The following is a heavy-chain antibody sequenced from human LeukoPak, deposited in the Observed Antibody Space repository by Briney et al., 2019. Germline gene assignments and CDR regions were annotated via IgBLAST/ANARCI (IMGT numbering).Heavy chain of an antibody. Sequence: KPSETLSLTCTVSGGSISSSSYYWGWIRQPPGKGLEWIGSIYYSGSTYYNPSLKSRVTISVDTSKNQFSLKLSSVTAADTAVYYCARHVSNYYGSGSYSNFDYWGQGTLVTVSS. V-gene: IGHV4-39*01. CDR2: IYYSGST. J-gene: IGHJ4*02. CDR3: ARHVSNYYGSGSYSNFDY. D-gene: IGHD3-10*01. CDR1: GGSISSSSYY.